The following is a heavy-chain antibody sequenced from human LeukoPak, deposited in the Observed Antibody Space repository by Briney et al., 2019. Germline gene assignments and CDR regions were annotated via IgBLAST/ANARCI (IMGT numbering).Heavy chain of an antibody. CDR3: AKTDCTSSSCYTIES. D-gene: IGHD2-2*02. CDR1: GFTFSSYA. Sequence: GGSLRLSCAASGFTFSSYAMHWVRQAPGKGLEWVAVISYDGSNKYYADSGKGRFTISRDNSKNTLYLQMNSLRAEDTAVYYCAKTDCTSSSCYTIESWGQGTLVTVSS. J-gene: IGHJ4*02. V-gene: IGHV3-30-3*02. CDR2: ISYDGSNK.